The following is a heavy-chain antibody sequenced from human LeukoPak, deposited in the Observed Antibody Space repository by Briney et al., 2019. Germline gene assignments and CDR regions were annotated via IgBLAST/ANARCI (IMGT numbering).Heavy chain of an antibody. V-gene: IGHV4-34*01. J-gene: IGHJ4*02. CDR2: INHSGST. Sequence: SETLFLTCAVYGGSFSGYYWSWIRQPPGKGLEWIGEINHSGSTNYNPSLKSRVTISVDTSKNQFSLKLSSVTAADTAVYYCARSVLRYFDWLLPLPYFDYWGQGTLVTVSP. CDR3: ARSVLRYFDWLLPLPYFDY. CDR1: GGSFSGYY. D-gene: IGHD3-9*01.